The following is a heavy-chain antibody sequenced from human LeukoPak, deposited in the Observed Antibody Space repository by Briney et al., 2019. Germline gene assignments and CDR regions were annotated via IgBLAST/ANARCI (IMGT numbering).Heavy chain of an antibody. CDR3: ARNHFSRGVGNDYYFDY. CDR2: ISSSSSYI. J-gene: IGHJ4*02. D-gene: IGHD3-10*01. Sequence: GGSLRLSCAASGFTFSSYSMNWVRQAPGKRLEWVSSISSSSSYIYYADSVKGRFTISRDNAKNSLYLQMNSLRAEDTAVYYCARNHFSRGVGNDYYFDYWGQGTLVTVSS. V-gene: IGHV3-21*01. CDR1: GFTFSSYS.